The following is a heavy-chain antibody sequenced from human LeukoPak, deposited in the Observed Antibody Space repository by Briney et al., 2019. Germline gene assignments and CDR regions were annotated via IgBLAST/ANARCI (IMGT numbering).Heavy chain of an antibody. J-gene: IGHJ6*03. V-gene: IGHV3-23*01. CDR2: ISGSGGST. CDR3: AKDVSCSSTSCYPRVYYMDV. D-gene: IGHD2-2*01. CDR1: GVTVSSNY. Sequence: PGGSLRLSCAASGVTVSSNYMSWVRQAPGKGLEWVSAISGSGGSTYYADSVKGRFTISRDNSKNTLYLQMNSLRAEDTAVYYCAKDVSCSSTSCYPRVYYMDVWGKGTTVTISS.